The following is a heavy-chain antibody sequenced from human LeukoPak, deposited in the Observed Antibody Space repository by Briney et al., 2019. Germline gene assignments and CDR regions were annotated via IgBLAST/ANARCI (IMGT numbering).Heavy chain of an antibody. CDR1: GGSISSSSYS. Sequence: PSETLSLTCTVSGGSISSSSYSWGWIRQPPGKGLEWIGSIYYSGSTYYNPSLKSRVTISVDTSKNQFSLKLSSVTAADTAVYYCATRIAVAGTDADFDYWGQGTLVTVSS. D-gene: IGHD6-19*01. CDR3: ATRIAVAGTDADFDY. V-gene: IGHV4-39*01. CDR2: IYYSGST. J-gene: IGHJ4*02.